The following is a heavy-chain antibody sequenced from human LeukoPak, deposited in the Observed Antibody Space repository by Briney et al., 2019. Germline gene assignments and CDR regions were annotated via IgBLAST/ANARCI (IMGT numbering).Heavy chain of an antibody. Sequence: PGGSLRLSCAASGFTFDDYAMHWVRQAPGKGLEWVSGISWNSGSIGYADSVKGRFTISRDNAKNSLYLQMNSLRAEDTALYYCAKDMYSSLPKYGMDVWGQGTTVTVSS. V-gene: IGHV3-9*01. J-gene: IGHJ6*02. CDR3: AKDMYSSLPKYGMDV. D-gene: IGHD6-6*01. CDR1: GFTFDDYA. CDR2: ISWNSGSI.